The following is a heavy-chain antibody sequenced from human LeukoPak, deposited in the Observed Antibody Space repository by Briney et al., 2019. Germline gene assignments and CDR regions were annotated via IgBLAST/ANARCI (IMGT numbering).Heavy chain of an antibody. CDR1: GFTFSSYA. Sequence: PGGSLILSCAASGFTFSSYAMSWVRQAPGKGLEWVSAISGSGGSTYYADSVKGRFTISRDNSKNTLYLQMNSLRAEDTAVYYCAKGRLRYFDWLLSDFDYWGQGTLVTVSS. CDR3: AKGRLRYFDWLLSDFDY. D-gene: IGHD3-9*01. CDR2: ISGSGGST. V-gene: IGHV3-23*01. J-gene: IGHJ4*02.